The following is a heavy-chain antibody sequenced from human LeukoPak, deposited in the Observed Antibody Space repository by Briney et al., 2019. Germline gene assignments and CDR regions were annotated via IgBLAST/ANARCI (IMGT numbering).Heavy chain of an antibody. V-gene: IGHV7-4-1*02. J-gene: IGHJ4*02. CDR3: ARAFQSLGGLSLPDY. D-gene: IGHD3-16*02. Sequence: DSVKVSCKASGYRFTNYAMNWVRQAPGQGLEWMGWIHPSTGNPAYAQGFTGRFVFSLDTSVSTTYLHISSLKAEDTAVYFCARAFQSLGGLSLPDYWGQGTLVTVSS. CDR1: GYRFTNYA. CDR2: IHPSTGNP.